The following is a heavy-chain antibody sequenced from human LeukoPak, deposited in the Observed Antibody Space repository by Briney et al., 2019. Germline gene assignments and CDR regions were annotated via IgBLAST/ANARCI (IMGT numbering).Heavy chain of an antibody. Sequence: GGSLRLSCAASGFIFSHYGMHWVRQAPGKGLEWVTFIRYDGSNRYYADSVKGRFTISRDDSKSTLYLQMNSLRSDDTAVYYCARSASEAAAGEDWFDPWGQGTLVTVSS. CDR1: GFIFSHYG. V-gene: IGHV3-30*02. D-gene: IGHD6-13*01. CDR3: ARSASEAAAGEDWFDP. J-gene: IGHJ5*02. CDR2: IRYDGSNR.